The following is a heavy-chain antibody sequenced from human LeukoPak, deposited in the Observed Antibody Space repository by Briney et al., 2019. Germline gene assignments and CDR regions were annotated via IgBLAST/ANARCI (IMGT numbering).Heavy chain of an antibody. CDR1: GGTFSSYA. Sequence: SVQVSCKASGGTFSSYAISWVRQAPGQGLEWMGGIIPIFGTANYAQKFQGRVTITADESTSTAYMKLSSLRSEDTAVYYCASPGTYYYGSGSYGWYFDLWGRGTLVTVSS. CDR2: IIPIFGTA. D-gene: IGHD3-10*01. CDR3: ASPGTYYYGSGSYGWYFDL. J-gene: IGHJ2*01. V-gene: IGHV1-69*13.